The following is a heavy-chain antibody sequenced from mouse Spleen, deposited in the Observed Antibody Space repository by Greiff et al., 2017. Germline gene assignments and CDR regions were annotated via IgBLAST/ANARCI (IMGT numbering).Heavy chain of an antibody. CDR1: GYTFTDYE. D-gene: IGHD2-4*01. CDR3: ASPYDYAWFAY. J-gene: IGHJ3*01. Sequence: QVQLKESGAELVRPGASVTLSCKASGYTFTDYEMHWVKQTPVHGLEWIGAIDPETGGTAYNQKFKGKAILTADKSSSTAYMELRSLTSEDSAVYYCASPYDYAWFAYWGQGTLVTVSA. CDR2: IDPETGGT. V-gene: IGHV1-15*01.